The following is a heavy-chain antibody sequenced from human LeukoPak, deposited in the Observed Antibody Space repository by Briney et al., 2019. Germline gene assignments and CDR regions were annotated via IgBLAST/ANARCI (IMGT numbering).Heavy chain of an antibody. D-gene: IGHD6-19*01. CDR3: ARNPSYSSSLY. V-gene: IGHV3-66*02. CDR1: GFTVNSNY. J-gene: IGHJ4*02. Sequence: GGSLRLSCAASGFTVNSNYMTWVRQAPGKGLDWVSVIYSVGSTYYADSVRGRFTISRDNSKNTLYLQMNSLRAEDTAIYYCARNPSYSSSLYSGQGTLVTVSS. CDR2: IYSVGST.